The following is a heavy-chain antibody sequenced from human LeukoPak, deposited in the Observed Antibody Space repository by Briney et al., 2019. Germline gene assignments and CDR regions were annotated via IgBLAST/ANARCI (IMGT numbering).Heavy chain of an antibody. CDR3: ARDYCSGGSCSDAFDI. Sequence: GGSLRLSCAASGFTFSDYYMSWIRQAPGKGREWVAYISSSSSYTNYADSVKGRFTISRDNAKNSLYLQMNSLRAEDTAVYYCARDYCSGGSCSDAFDIWGQGTMVTVSS. J-gene: IGHJ3*02. CDR1: GFTFSDYY. D-gene: IGHD2-15*01. V-gene: IGHV3-11*06. CDR2: ISSSSSYT.